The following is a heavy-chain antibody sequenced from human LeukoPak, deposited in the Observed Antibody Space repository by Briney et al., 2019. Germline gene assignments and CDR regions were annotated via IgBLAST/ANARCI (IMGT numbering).Heavy chain of an antibody. CDR3: GVCSGGSCYFHF. Sequence: GGSLRLSCAASGFTVSSNYMSWVRQAPGKGLEWVSVTYSGGSTYHAASVKGRFIISRDNSNNTLYLQMNSLRAEDTAVYYCGVCSGGSCYFHFWGQGALVTVSS. V-gene: IGHV3-66*01. J-gene: IGHJ4*02. D-gene: IGHD2-15*01. CDR2: TYSGGST. CDR1: GFTVSSNY.